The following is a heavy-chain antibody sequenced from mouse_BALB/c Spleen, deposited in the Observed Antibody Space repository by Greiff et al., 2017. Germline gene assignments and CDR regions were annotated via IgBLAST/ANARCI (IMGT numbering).Heavy chain of an antibody. Sequence: EVKLMESGGDLVKPGGSLKLSCAASGFTFSSYGMSWVRQTPDKRLEWVATISSGGSYTYYPDSVKGRFTISRDNAKNTLYLQMSSLKSEETAMYSCARQKITTVVDWYFDVWGAGTTVTVSS. CDR2: ISSGGSYT. J-gene: IGHJ1*01. D-gene: IGHD1-1*01. CDR3: ARQKITTVVDWYFDV. CDR1: GFTFSSYG. V-gene: IGHV5-6*01.